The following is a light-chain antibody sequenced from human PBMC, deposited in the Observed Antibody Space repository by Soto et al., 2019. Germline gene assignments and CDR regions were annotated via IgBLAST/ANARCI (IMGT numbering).Light chain of an antibody. CDR3: QQRSNWPPLLT. V-gene: IGKV1-9*01. CDR2: AAS. CDR1: QGISSY. J-gene: IGKJ4*01. Sequence: DIQLTQSPSFLSASVGDRVTITCRASQGISSYLAWYQQKPGKAPKLLIYAASTLQSGVPSRFSGSGSGTEFTLTISSLQPEDFAVYYCQQRSNWPPLLTFGGGTKVEIK.